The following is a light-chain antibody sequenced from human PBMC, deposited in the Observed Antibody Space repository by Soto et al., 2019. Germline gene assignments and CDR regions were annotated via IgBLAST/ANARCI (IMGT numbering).Light chain of an antibody. V-gene: IGKV3-11*01. CDR2: GAS. Sequence: PGERATLSCRASENVRTFVDWYQQKPGQAPRLLIYGASTRATGIPARFSGSGSGTDFTLTISNLEPEDFAVYYCQQHSHWPPWTFGQGTRVEIQ. CDR1: ENVRTF. CDR3: QQHSHWPPWT. J-gene: IGKJ1*01.